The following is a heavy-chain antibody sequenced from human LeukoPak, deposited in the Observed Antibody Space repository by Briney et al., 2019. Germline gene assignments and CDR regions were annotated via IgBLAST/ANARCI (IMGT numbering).Heavy chain of an antibody. V-gene: IGHV3-7*05. CDR1: GITFSNYW. CDR2: IKQDGSEK. CDR3: AKAASGNWNDVSDY. Sequence: GGSLRLSCAASGITFSNYWMNWVRQAPGRGLEWVANIKQDGSEKFYVASVTGRFTISRDNAKKSLYLQMNSLRAEDAAVYYCAKAASGNWNDVSDYWGQGTLVTVSS. J-gene: IGHJ4*02. D-gene: IGHD1-20*01.